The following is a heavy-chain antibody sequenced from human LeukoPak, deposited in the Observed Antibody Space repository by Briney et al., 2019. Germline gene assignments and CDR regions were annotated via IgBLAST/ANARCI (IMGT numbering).Heavy chain of an antibody. Sequence: ASVKVSCKASGYTFTSYDINWVRQATGHGLEWMGSMNPNRGNTGYAQKFQGRVTMTRNTSISTAYMELSSLRSEDTAVYYCARAPQNSGSYYYFDYWGQGTLVTVS. CDR3: ARAPQNSGSYYYFDY. V-gene: IGHV1-8*01. D-gene: IGHD1-26*01. J-gene: IGHJ4*02. CDR2: MNPNRGNT. CDR1: GYTFTSYD.